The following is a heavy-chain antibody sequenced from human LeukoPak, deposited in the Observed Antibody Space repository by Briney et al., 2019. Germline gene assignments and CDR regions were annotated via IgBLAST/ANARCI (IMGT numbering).Heavy chain of an antibody. CDR3: AHRTSVTSVDY. D-gene: IGHD4-17*01. Sequence: ESGPTLGNPTQTLTLTCTLSGFSVSTSGVVMGWVRQPPGKAPEWLAFIYWNDDKRYSPSLASRLTITRETSKNQVVLTMTNMDPADTATYYCAHRTSVTSVDYWGQGTLVTVSS. CDR2: IYWNDDK. J-gene: IGHJ4*02. V-gene: IGHV2-5*01. CDR1: GFSVSTSGVV.